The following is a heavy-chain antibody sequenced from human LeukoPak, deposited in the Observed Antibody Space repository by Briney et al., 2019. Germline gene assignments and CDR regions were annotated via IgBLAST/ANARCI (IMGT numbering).Heavy chain of an antibody. Sequence: SVKVSCKASGGTFSSYAISWVRQAPGQGLEWMGGIIPIFGTANYAQKFQGRVTITADESTSTAYMELSSLRSEDTAVYYCASSVDTAMVTFGYYFDYWGQGTPVTVSS. CDR1: GGTFSSYA. V-gene: IGHV1-69*01. J-gene: IGHJ4*02. CDR2: IIPIFGTA. D-gene: IGHD5-18*01. CDR3: ASSVDTAMVTFGYYFDY.